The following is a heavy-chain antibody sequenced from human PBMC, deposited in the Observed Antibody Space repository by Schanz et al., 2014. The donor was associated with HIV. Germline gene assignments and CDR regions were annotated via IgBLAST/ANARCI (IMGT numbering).Heavy chain of an antibody. V-gene: IGHV3-30*18. J-gene: IGHJ6*02. D-gene: IGHD3-22*01. CDR1: GFTFDSYG. CDR2: ISYDGTNK. CDR3: AKDRNHYDSRYRGKGNYYYYYGMDV. Sequence: QVQLVESGGGVVQPGRSLRLSCAASGFTFDSYGIHWVRQAPGKGLEWVAVISYDGTNKFYAGSVKDRFTISRDNAKNTLYVQIRSLRNEDTAVYYCAKDRNHYDSRYRGKGNYYYYYGMDVWGQGTTVTVSS.